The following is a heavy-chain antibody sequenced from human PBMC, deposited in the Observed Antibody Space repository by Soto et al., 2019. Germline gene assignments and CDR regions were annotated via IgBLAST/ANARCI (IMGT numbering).Heavy chain of an antibody. Sequence: GGSLRLSCAASGFTCSSNVMHWVRQAPGKGLEWVAVISYDGSNKNYADSMKGRCTIYRDNSKNTLFLQMNSLRSDDTAVYYCARDKYDLWSCPPLGSSYYYGMDVWGQGTTVTVSS. CDR1: GFTCSSNV. J-gene: IGHJ6*02. V-gene: IGHV3-30-3*01. CDR2: ISYDGSNK. CDR3: ARDKYDLWSCPPLGSSYYYGMDV. D-gene: IGHD3-3*01.